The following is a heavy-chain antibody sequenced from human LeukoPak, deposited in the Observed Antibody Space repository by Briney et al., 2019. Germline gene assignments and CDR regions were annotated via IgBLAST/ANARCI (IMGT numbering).Heavy chain of an antibody. J-gene: IGHJ4*02. CDR3: AGLVGRYSSGLYYYYFDY. V-gene: IGHV4-4*02. CDR2: MYLSGTT. Sequence: PSETLSLACTVSGNSINSLDLWSWVRQPPGKGLEWIGEMYLSGTTHSNPSVKSRVTISIDKSKNQFFLNLSSVTAADTAVYYCAGLVGRYSSGLYYYYFDYWGQGTLVTVSS. D-gene: IGHD3-22*01. CDR1: GNSINSLDL.